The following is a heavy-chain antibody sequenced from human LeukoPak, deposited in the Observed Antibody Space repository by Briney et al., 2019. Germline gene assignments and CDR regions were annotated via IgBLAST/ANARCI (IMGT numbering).Heavy chain of an antibody. Sequence: SETLSLTCAVYGGSFSGYYWSWIRQPPGKGLEWIGEINHSGSTNYNPSLKSRVTISVDTSKNQFSLKLSSVTAADTAVYYCAREGMPNYYYSYYMDVWGKGTTVTVSS. CDR1: GGSFSGYY. D-gene: IGHD2-2*01. J-gene: IGHJ6*03. V-gene: IGHV4-34*01. CDR3: AREGMPNYYYSYYMDV. CDR2: INHSGST.